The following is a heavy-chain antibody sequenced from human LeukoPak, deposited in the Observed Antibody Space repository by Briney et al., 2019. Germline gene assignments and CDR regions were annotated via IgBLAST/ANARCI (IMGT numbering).Heavy chain of an antibody. CDR2: IYYSGST. CDR3: ARKPDFLNNWFDP. CDR1: GGSISSGGYY. V-gene: IGHV4-31*03. Sequence: PSETLSLTCTVSGGSISSGGYYWSWIRQHPGKGLEWIGYIYYSGSTYYNPSLKSRVTISVDTSKNQFSLKLSSVTAADTAVYYCARKPDFLNNWFDPWGQGTLVTVSS. J-gene: IGHJ5*02.